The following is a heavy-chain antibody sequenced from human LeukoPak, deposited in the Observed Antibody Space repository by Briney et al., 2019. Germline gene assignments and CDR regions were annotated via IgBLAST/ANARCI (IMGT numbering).Heavy chain of an antibody. V-gene: IGHV4-59*01. J-gene: IGHJ3*02. CDR1: GGSISSYY. Sequence: TETLSLTCTVSGGSISSYYWSWIRQPPGKGLEWIGYVYDSGSTTYNPSLRSRLTISMDTSKNQFSLKVSSVTAADTAVYYCARHYGYYDFWSGRDAFDIWGQGTMVTVSS. CDR2: VYDSGST. CDR3: ARHYGYYDFWSGRDAFDI. D-gene: IGHD3-3*01.